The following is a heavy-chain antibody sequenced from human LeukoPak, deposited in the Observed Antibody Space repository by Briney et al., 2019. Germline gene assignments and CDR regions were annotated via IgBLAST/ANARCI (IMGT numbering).Heavy chain of an antibody. J-gene: IGHJ3*02. CDR3: APQSGGTGAFDI. V-gene: IGHV3-33*01. Sequence: PGGSLRLSCAASGFTFSSYGMHWVRQAPGKGLEWVAGILHDGSNKFYVDSLKGRFTISRDNSKNTLYLQMNSLRVEDTAMYYCAPQSGGTGAFDIWGQGTLVTVSS. CDR2: ILHDGSNK. D-gene: IGHD1-14*01. CDR1: GFTFSSYG.